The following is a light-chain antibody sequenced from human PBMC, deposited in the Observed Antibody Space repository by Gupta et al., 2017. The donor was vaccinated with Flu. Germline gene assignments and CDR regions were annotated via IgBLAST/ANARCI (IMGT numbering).Light chain of an antibody. CDR3: YSTDTSGIGV. CDR2: EDT. CDR1: AVSKKF. Sequence: GKTARITGSGDAVSKKFAYWEQQKSGQVPVLVIYEDTKRTSAIPGRFSGSSSGTTATVTITGAQGEESGDYYCYSTDTSGIGVFGGGTKLTVL. J-gene: IGLJ3*02. V-gene: IGLV3-10*01.